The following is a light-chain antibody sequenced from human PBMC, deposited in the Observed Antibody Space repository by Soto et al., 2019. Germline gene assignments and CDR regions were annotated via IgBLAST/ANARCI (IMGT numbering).Light chain of an antibody. J-gene: IGKJ1*01. CDR2: WAY. CDR3: QHYYNTRWT. V-gene: IGKV4-1*01. Sequence: DIVMTQSPDSLAVSLGERATINCKSSQSVLYSSNNKNYLAWYQQKPGQPPKLLIYWAYTRESGVPDRFSGSGSGTDFTLTITRLHAEDVAAYYGQHYYNTRWTFGQGTKVDIK. CDR1: QSVLYSSNNKNY.